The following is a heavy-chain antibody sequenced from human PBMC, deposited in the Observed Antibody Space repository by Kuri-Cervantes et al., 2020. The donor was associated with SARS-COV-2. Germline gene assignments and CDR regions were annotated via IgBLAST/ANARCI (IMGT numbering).Heavy chain of an antibody. J-gene: IGHJ4*02. V-gene: IGHV3-64*01. Sequence: GESLKISCAASGFTFSSYAMHWVRQAPGKGLEYVSAISTNGGSTYYANSVKGRFTISRDNPKNTLYLQMGSLRAEDMALYYCAKGGSGAHYFDYWGQGTLVTVSS. CDR1: GFTFSSYA. CDR3: AKGGSGAHYFDY. D-gene: IGHD3-10*01. CDR2: ISTNGGST.